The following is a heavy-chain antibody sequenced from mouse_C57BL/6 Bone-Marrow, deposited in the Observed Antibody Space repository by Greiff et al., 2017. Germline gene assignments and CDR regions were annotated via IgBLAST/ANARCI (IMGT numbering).Heavy chain of an antibody. CDR2: IRLKSDNYST. CDR1: GFTFSNYW. D-gene: IGHD1-1*02. Sequence: EVQLVESGGGLVQPGGSMKLSCVASGFTFSNYWMNWVRQSPEKGLEWVAQIRLKSDNYSTHYAESVKGRFTISRDDSKSSVYLQMNNLRAEDTGIYYCRHWWDDAYWGQGTLVTVSA. CDR3: RHWWDDAY. V-gene: IGHV6-3*01. J-gene: IGHJ3*01.